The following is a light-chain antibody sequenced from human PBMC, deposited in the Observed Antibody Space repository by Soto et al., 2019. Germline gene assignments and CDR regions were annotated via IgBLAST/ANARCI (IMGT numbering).Light chain of an antibody. CDR1: QSISSCY. CDR2: GAS. Sequence: DIELTQSPGTLSLSLGERATLSCRASQSISSCYLAWYQQKPGQAPRLLFNGASSMATVIPDSVCGGGSWTALILTISRLLPPDSSVTYCQQYGDNPFALGQGTKVDIK. V-gene: IGKV3-20*01. CDR3: QQYGDNPFA. J-gene: IGKJ1*01.